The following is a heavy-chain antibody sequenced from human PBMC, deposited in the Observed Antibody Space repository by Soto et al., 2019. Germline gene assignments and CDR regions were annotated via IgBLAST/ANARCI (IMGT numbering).Heavy chain of an antibody. CDR2: INHSGST. V-gene: IGHV4-34*01. D-gene: IGHD3-16*01. Sequence: PSETLSLTCAVYGESFSGYYWSWIRQPPGKGLEWIGEINHSGSTNYNPSLKSRVTMPVDTSKNQCSLRLSSVTAADTAVYYCARGGGDYYMDVWGEGTTVTVSS. CDR1: GESFSGYY. CDR3: ARGGGDYYMDV. J-gene: IGHJ6*03.